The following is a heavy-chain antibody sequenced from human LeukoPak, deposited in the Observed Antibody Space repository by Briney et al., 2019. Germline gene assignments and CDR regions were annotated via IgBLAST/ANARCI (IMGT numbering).Heavy chain of an antibody. CDR1: GGSISRGSYY. Sequence: SETLSLTCIVSGGSISRGSYYWNWIRQSAGKGLEWMGRIYNSGSTNYNPSLKSRITISTDMSKNQFSLKLSSVTAADTAVYYCARQTFGVLYLDSWGQGTLVIVSS. CDR3: ARQTFGVLYLDS. D-gene: IGHD3-10*01. V-gene: IGHV4-61*02. CDR2: IYNSGST. J-gene: IGHJ4*02.